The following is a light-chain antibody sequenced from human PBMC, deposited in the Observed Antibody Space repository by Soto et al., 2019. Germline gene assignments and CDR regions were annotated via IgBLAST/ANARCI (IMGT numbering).Light chain of an antibody. J-gene: IGKJ1*01. Sequence: EIVLTQSPGTLSLSPGERAIISYRASQSFSSNLAWYQQKPGQAPRLLIYGASTRATGIPARFSGSGSGTEFTLTISSLQSEDFAVYYCQQYGSSLWTFGRGTKVDIK. V-gene: IGKV3-20*01. CDR3: QQYGSSLWT. CDR2: GAS. CDR1: QSFSSN.